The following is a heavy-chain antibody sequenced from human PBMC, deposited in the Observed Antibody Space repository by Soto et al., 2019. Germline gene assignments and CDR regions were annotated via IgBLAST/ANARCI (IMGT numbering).Heavy chain of an antibody. CDR1: SVSFTDHG. CDR2: FTPKCMSA. Sequence: QVQLVQSGAEVKKPGSSVKVSCRAPSVSFTDHGISCLRQPPGQGLEWIGGFTPKCMSANYAPKSQRRVSITPDESKTTASVTLSRLRPEDTAAYFCARGVLSGFDHWYFDLWGRGTLITVSS. CDR3: ARGVLSGFDHWYFDL. D-gene: IGHD5-12*01. V-gene: IGHV1-69*01. J-gene: IGHJ2*01.